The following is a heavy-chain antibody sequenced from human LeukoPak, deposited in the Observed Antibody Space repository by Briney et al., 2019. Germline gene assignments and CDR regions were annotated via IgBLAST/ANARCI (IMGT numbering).Heavy chain of an antibody. Sequence: SETLSLTCAVYGGSFSGYYWSWIRQPPGKGLEWIGEINHSGSTNYNPSLKSRVTISVDTSKNQFSLKLSSVTAADTAVYYCARGLWGYDSSSHWFDPWGQGTLVTVSS. J-gene: IGHJ5*02. V-gene: IGHV4-34*01. CDR1: GGSFSGYY. CDR3: ARGLWGYDSSSHWFDP. CDR2: INHSGST. D-gene: IGHD3-22*01.